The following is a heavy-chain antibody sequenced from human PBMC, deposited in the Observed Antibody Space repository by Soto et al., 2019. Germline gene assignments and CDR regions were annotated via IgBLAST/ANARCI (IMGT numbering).Heavy chain of an antibody. CDR2: IIPIFGTA. J-gene: IGHJ6*02. V-gene: IGHV1-69*06. Sequence: QVQLVQSGAEVKKPGSSVKVSCKASGGTFSSYAISWVRQAPGQGLEWMGGIIPIFGTANYAQKFQGRVTITADKSTSTAYMELSRLRSDDTAVYYCARGRIAVAGTFYYYGMDVWGQGTTVTVSS. CDR3: ARGRIAVAGTFYYYGMDV. CDR1: GGTFSSYA. D-gene: IGHD6-19*01.